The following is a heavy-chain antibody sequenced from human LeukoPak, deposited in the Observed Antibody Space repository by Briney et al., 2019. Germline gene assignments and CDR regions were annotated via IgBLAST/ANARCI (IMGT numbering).Heavy chain of an antibody. J-gene: IGHJ3*02. CDR2: IYYSGST. V-gene: IGHV4-39*02. CDR1: GGSISSSSYY. D-gene: IGHD1-26*01. CDR3: ARDLRGSFLGSSRSLLWSSNDAFDI. Sequence: NPSETLSLTCTVSGGSISSSSYYWGWIRQPPGKGLEWIGSIYYSGSTYYNPSLKSRVTISVDTSKNQFSLKLSSVTAADTAVYYCARDLRGSFLGSSRSLLWSSNDAFDIWGQGTMVTVSS.